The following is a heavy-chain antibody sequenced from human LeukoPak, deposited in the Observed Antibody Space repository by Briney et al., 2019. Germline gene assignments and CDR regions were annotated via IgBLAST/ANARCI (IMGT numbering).Heavy chain of an antibody. J-gene: IGHJ5*02. Sequence: ASVKVSCKASGGTFSSYAISWVRQAPGQGLEWMGVIIPMFGTANYAQKFQGRVTMTRDMSTSTVYMELSSLRSEDTAVYYCARGQRSGWYGPWGQGTLVTVSS. CDR1: GGTFSSYA. V-gene: IGHV1-69*05. CDR2: IIPMFGTA. D-gene: IGHD6-19*01. CDR3: ARGQRSGWYGP.